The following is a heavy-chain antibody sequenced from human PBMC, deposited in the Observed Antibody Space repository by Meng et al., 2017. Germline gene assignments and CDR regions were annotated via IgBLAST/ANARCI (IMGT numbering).Heavy chain of an antibody. CDR3: ARVSVVVAAHNWFDP. CDR1: GGSFSGYY. D-gene: IGHD2-15*01. Sequence: ESLKISCAVYGGSFSGYYWSWIRQPPGKGLEWIGEINHSGSTNYNPSLKSRVTISVDTSKNQFSLKLSSVTAADTAVYYCARVSVVVAAHNWFDPWGQGTLVTVSS. CDR2: INHSGST. V-gene: IGHV4-34*01. J-gene: IGHJ5*02.